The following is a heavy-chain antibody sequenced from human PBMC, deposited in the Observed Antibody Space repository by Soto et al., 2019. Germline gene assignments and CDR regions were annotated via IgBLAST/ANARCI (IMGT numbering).Heavy chain of an antibody. D-gene: IGHD1-26*01. CDR3: ARDSRGEEPSYYGMDV. CDR1: GFTFSSYA. Sequence: GGSLRLSCAASGFTFSSYAMSWVRQAPGKGLEWVSAISGSGGSTYYADSVKGRFTISRDNAKNTLYLQMNSLRDEDTAVYYCARDSRGEEPSYYGMDVWGQGTTVTVSS. V-gene: IGHV3-23*01. CDR2: ISGSGGST. J-gene: IGHJ6*02.